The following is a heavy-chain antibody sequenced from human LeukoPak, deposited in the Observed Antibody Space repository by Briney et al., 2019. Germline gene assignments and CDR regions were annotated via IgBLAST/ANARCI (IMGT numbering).Heavy chain of an antibody. Sequence: PGGSLRLSCAASGFTFSNYGMNWVRQAPGKGLEWVSTISASGDNTYYADSVKGRFTISRDNSKNTLYLQMNSLRAEDTAVYYCAKEGDSYGYNYWGQGTLVTVSS. J-gene: IGHJ4*02. V-gene: IGHV3-23*01. D-gene: IGHD5-18*01. CDR1: GFTFSNYG. CDR3: AKEGDSYGYNY. CDR2: ISASGDNT.